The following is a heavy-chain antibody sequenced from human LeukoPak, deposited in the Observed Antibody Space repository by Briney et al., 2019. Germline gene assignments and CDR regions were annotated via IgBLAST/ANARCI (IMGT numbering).Heavy chain of an antibody. CDR2: MRGSGDST. J-gene: IGHJ4*02. D-gene: IGHD3-22*01. V-gene: IGHV3-23*01. CDR3: AYPDGSGFYFSSRFDF. CDR1: GFTFSSYA. Sequence: GVSLRLLCTASGFTFSSYAMRGARQARGRAREGVSTMRGSGDSTYYADSVKGRFPVSRDNAKTTLYLQLNSLRAEDTAVYFCAYPDGSGFYFSSRFDFWGQGTLVTVSS.